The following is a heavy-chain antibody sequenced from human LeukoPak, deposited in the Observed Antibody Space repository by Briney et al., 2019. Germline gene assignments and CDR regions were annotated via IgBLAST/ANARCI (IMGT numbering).Heavy chain of an antibody. CDR1: GFTFSSYA. CDR3: ARGNGDYYYYGMDV. CDR2: ISGSGDNI. Sequence: PGGSLRLSCAASGFTFSSYAMSWVRQAPGKGLEWVSAISGSGDNIYYADSVKGRFTISRDNSKNTLYLQMNSLRAEDTAVYYCARGNGDYYYYGMDVWGQGTTVTVSS. D-gene: IGHD1-1*01. J-gene: IGHJ6*02. V-gene: IGHV3-23*01.